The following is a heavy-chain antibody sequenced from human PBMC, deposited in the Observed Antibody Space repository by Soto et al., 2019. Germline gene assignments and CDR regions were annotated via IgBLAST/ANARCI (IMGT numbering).Heavy chain of an antibody. V-gene: IGHV3-30-3*01. CDR2: ISPAGTNQ. CDR3: ARENSRISPRLFQH. J-gene: IGHJ1*01. Sequence: PWWLLRLSCLASVFIFSDYAMHWGRQAPGKGLEWVALISPAGTNQYYADSAKGRFTISRDNSKNTLYLQMNSLRPEDTGLYYCARENSRISPRLFQHWGHGTLVTVSS. CDR1: VFIFSDYA. D-gene: IGHD6-6*01.